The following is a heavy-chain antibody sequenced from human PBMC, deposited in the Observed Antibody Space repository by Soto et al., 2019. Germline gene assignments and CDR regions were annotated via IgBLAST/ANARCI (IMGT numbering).Heavy chain of an antibody. CDR2: IKGDVITT. D-gene: IGHD3-3*01. J-gene: IGHJ5*01. CDR1: GFTFTNYW. Sequence: EVQLVESGGGLVQPGGSLRLSCVASGFTFTNYWIHWVRQTPGEGLVWVSRIKGDVITTNYADSVKGRFTISRDNAKNTGFLQWHSLRAEDTAVYDYARGAFGAYDLDSWAQETL. CDR3: ARGAFGAYDLDS. V-gene: IGHV3-74*01.